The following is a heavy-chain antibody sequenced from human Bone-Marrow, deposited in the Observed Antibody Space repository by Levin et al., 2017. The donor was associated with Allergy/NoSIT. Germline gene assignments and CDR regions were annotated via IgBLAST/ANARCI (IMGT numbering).Heavy chain of an antibody. V-gene: IGHV3-74*01. Sequence: GGSLRLSCAASEFTFSSYWMHWVRQVPGKGLVWVSRINSDGRRTNYADSVKGRFTISRDNAQNMLYLQMNSLTAEDTALYYCARIDCSGDCSSRDWYFDLWGRGTLVTISS. CDR2: INSDGRRT. CDR1: EFTFSSYW. D-gene: IGHD2-21*02. CDR3: ARIDCSGDCSSRDWYFDL. J-gene: IGHJ2*01.